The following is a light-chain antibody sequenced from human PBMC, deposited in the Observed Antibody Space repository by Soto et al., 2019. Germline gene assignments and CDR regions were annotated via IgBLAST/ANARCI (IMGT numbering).Light chain of an antibody. V-gene: IGKV1-39*01. CDR1: ETIIDY. Sequence: DIQMSQSPSSLSASVGDSVTITCRASETIIDYLNWYQQQPGEAPKLLIFSASSLHSGVPSRFRGSGSGTHFTLTISSLQPEDFATYFCQQSFSAPRTFGQGTTLQAK. J-gene: IGKJ2*01. CDR2: SAS. CDR3: QQSFSAPRT.